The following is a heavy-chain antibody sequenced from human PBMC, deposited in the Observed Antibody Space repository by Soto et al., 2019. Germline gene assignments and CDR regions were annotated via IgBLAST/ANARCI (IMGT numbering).Heavy chain of an antibody. J-gene: IGHJ4*02. CDR2: ISYTGANT. CDR1: GFTFGRYE. Sequence: XGSLRLSCLASGFTFGRYEMHWVRQPPGMGLEWVAVISYTGANTYYVGSVRGRFTISRDNSKNTLYLQMNSLRAEDTAMYYCAKHMDDSGYFYVEGADHWGQGTLVTVSS. D-gene: IGHD3-22*01. CDR3: AKHMDDSGYFYVEGADH. V-gene: IGHV3-30*18.